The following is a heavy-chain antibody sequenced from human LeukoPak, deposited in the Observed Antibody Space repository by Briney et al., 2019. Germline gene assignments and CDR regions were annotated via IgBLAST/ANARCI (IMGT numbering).Heavy chain of an antibody. Sequence: GGSLRLSCEASGFAFNIYQMNWVRQAPGKGLEWVSSIDRIPSILYYADSVRGRFTISRDNAAMYLQMNSLRPDDTAVYYCARSAVSGSDYYFDSWGQGTLVTVSS. CDR1: GFAFNIYQ. CDR2: IDRIPSIL. J-gene: IGHJ4*02. V-gene: IGHV3-48*03. D-gene: IGHD5-12*01. CDR3: ARSAVSGSDYYFDS.